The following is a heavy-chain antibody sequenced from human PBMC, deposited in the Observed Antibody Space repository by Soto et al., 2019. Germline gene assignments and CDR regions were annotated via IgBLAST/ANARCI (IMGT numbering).Heavy chain of an antibody. CDR2: IKQDGSET. CDR1: GFTFSTFW. V-gene: IGHV3-7*01. Sequence: GGSLRLSCAASGFTFSTFWMCWVRQAPGKGLEWVANIKQDGSETYYVDSVKGRFSISRDNAKNSLYLQMNSLRAEDTAVYYCARDSGTSDYWGQGTLVTVSS. J-gene: IGHJ4*02. CDR3: ARDSGTSDY. D-gene: IGHD1-1*01.